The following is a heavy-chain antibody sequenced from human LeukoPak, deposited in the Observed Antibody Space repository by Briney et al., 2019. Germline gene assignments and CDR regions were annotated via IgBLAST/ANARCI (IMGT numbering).Heavy chain of an antibody. D-gene: IGHD3-10*01. CDR2: ISSSSSYI. CDR3: ARGEWFGELLYGSQRVNFDY. J-gene: IGHJ4*02. Sequence: GGSLRLSCAASGFTFSSYSMNWVRQAPGKGLEWVSSISSSSSYIYYADSVKGRFTISRDNAKNSLYLQMNSLRAEDTAVYYCARGEWFGELLYGSQRVNFDYWGQGTLVTVSS. V-gene: IGHV3-21*01. CDR1: GFTFSSYS.